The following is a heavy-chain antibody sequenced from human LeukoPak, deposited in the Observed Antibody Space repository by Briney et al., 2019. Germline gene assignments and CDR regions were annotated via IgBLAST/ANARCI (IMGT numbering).Heavy chain of an antibody. CDR2: IYTSGST. Sequence: SQTLSLTCTVSGGSISSGSYYWSWIRQPAGKGLEWIGRIYTSGSTNYNPSLKSRVTMSVDTSKNQFSLKLSSVTAADTAVYYCARARYGSGWAFDYWGQGTLVTVSS. CDR3: ARARYGSGWAFDY. D-gene: IGHD6-19*01. CDR1: GGSISSGSYY. V-gene: IGHV4-61*02. J-gene: IGHJ4*02.